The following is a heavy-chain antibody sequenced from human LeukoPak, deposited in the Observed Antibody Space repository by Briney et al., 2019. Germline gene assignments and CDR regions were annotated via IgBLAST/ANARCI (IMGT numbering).Heavy chain of an antibody. CDR2: IHYSGTT. V-gene: IGHV4-59*01. J-gene: IGHJ4*02. CDR1: GGSISSYY. D-gene: IGHD2-2*01. Sequence: SETLSLTCTVSGGSISSYYWAWIRQPPGKGLEWIGYIHYSGTTKYNISLESRVTISLDTSRNQFSLKLSSVTAADTAVYYCARRPGSFTFDYWGQGTLVTVSS. CDR3: ARRPGSFTFDY.